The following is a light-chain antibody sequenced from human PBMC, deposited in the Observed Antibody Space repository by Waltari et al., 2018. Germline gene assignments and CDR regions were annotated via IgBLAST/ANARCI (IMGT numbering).Light chain of an antibody. CDR3: HHYYIPPLT. CDR1: QSLFSSSNSKTY. J-gene: IGKJ5*01. V-gene: IGKV4-1*01. Sequence: DIVMTQSPDSLAVSLGERATINCKSSQSLFSSSNSKTYLAWYQHKPGQPPKLLIYWASIRPSGIPDRFSGSGSGTDFTLTISSLQAEDVAVYYCHHYYIPPLTFGQGTRLEI. CDR2: WAS.